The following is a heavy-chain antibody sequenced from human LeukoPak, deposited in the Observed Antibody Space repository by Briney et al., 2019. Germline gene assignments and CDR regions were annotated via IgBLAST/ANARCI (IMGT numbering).Heavy chain of an antibody. D-gene: IGHD3-3*01. CDR2: ISGSGGST. J-gene: IGHJ3*02. V-gene: IGHV3-23*01. Sequence: GGSLRLSCAASGFTFSSYAMSWVRQAPGKGLEWVSAISGSGGSTYYADSVKGRFTISRDNSKNTLYLQMNSLRAEDTAVYYCARGGREAYDFWSGYASNDAFDIWGQGTMVTVSS. CDR1: GFTFSSYA. CDR3: ARGGREAYDFWSGYASNDAFDI.